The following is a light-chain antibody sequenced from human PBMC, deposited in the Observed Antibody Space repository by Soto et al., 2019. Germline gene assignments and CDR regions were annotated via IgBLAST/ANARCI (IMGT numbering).Light chain of an antibody. CDR3: QQRSNWHPP. V-gene: IGKV3D-11*01. CDR2: DAS. J-gene: IGKJ4*01. Sequence: EIVLTQSPATPSLSPGERATLSCRASQGVSSYLAWYQQKPGQAPRLLIYDASNRATGIPARFSGSGPGTDFTLTISSLEPEDFAVYYCQQRSNWHPPFGGGTKVEIK. CDR1: QGVSSY.